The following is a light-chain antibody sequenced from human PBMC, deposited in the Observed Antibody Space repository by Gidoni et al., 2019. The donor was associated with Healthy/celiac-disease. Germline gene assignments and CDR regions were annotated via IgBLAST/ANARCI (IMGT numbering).Light chain of an antibody. CDR1: QSVSSSY. CDR3: QQYGSSPPVI. V-gene: IGKV3-20*01. CDR2: GAS. Sequence: IVLTQSPGTLSLSPGERATLSCRASQSVSSSYLAWYQQKPGQAPRLLIYGASSRATGIPDRFSGSGSGTDFTLTISRLEPEDFAVYYCQQYGSSPPVIFGGGTKVEIK. J-gene: IGKJ4*01.